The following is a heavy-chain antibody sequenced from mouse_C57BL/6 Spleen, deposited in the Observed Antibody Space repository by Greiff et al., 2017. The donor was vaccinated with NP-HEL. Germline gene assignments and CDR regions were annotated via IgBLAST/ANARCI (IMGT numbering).Heavy chain of an antibody. J-gene: IGHJ1*03. CDR2: IHPNSGST. V-gene: IGHV1-64*01. Sequence: VQLQQPGAELVKPGASVKLSCKASGYTFTSYWMHWVKQRPGQGLEWIGMIHPNSGSTNYNEKFKSKATLTVDKSSSTAYMQLSSLTSEDSAVYYCAQEEPLWYFDVWGTGTTVTVSS. CDR3: AQEEPLWYFDV. CDR1: GYTFTSYW.